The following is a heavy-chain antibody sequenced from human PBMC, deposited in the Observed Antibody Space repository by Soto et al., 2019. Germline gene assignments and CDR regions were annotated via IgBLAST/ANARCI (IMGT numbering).Heavy chain of an antibody. D-gene: IGHD3-10*01. CDR1: GYTFTNYA. J-gene: IGHJ6*02. Sequence: QVHLVQSGAEEKKPGASVKVSCKASGYTFTNYAIYWVRQAPGQRLEWMGWINAGNGNTKYSQKFQDRVTITRDTSATTAYMELSSLTSEDTAVYYCARDMGFGEPAPYYYGMDVWGQGTTVTVSS. CDR2: INAGNGNT. V-gene: IGHV1-3*05. CDR3: ARDMGFGEPAPYYYGMDV.